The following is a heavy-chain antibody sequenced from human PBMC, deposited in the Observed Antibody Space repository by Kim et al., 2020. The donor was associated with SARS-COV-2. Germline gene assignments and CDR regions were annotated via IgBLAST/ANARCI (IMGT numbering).Heavy chain of an antibody. J-gene: IGHJ6*02. CDR2: ISSSSSYI. Sequence: GGSLRLSCAASGFTFSSYSMNWVRQAPGKGLEWVSSISSSSSYIYYADSVKGRFTISRDNAKNSLYLQMNSLRAEDTAVYYCARDRITSMIVSYGMDVWGQGTTVTVSS. CDR1: GFTFSSYS. D-gene: IGHD3-22*01. CDR3: ARDRITSMIVSYGMDV. V-gene: IGHV3-21*01.